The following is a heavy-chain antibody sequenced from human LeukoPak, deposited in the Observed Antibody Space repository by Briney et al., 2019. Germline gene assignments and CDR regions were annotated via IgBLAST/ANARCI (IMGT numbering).Heavy chain of an antibody. CDR1: GYSLSSGYY. Sequence: ETLSLTCAVSGYSLSSGYYWGWIRQPPGKGLEWIGRIYHSGSTYYNPSLKSRVTISVDTSKNHFSLNLSSVTAADTAVYYCARQLTVAGDAFDIWGQGTMVTVSS. J-gene: IGHJ3*02. CDR2: IYHSGST. D-gene: IGHD6-13*01. CDR3: ARQLTVAGDAFDI. V-gene: IGHV4-38-2*01.